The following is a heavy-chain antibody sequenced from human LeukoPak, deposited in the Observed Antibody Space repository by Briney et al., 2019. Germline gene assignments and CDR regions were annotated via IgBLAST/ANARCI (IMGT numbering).Heavy chain of an antibody. CDR3: ARQGRGCSSSSCYSD. D-gene: IGHD2-2*01. Sequence: PSETLSLTCTVSGGSISSSHFYWGWIRQTPGKGPEWIGSVYDSGSAYHNPSITSRVTISVDVSKNPFSLNLRSVTAADTAVYYCARQGRGCSSSSCYSDWGQGTLVTVSS. CDR2: VYDSGSA. J-gene: IGHJ4*02. CDR1: GGSISSSHFY. V-gene: IGHV4-39*01.